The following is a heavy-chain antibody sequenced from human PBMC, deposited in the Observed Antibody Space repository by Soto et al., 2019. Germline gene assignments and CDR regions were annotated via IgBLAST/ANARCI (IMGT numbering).Heavy chain of an antibody. D-gene: IGHD6-19*01. CDR2: ITSSSSYI. Sequence: PGGSLRLSCADSGFTFSSYSMNWVRQAAGKGLDWVSSITSSSSYIYYADSVEARFTISRDNAKNSLYMPMNSRRAEDTAVYYCPRVPPSSGLYYYYYRMDVGSQGTTVTASS. J-gene: IGHJ6*02. CDR1: GFTFSSYS. V-gene: IGHV3-21*01. CDR3: PRVPPSSGLYYYYYRMDV.